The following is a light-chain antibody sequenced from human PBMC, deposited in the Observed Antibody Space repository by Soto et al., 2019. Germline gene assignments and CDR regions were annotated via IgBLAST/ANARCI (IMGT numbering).Light chain of an antibody. J-gene: IGLJ1*01. Sequence: QSALTQPRSVSGSPGQSVTISCTGTSSDVGTYDFVSWYQQHPGKAPRLMIFDVSERPSGVPDRFSGSKSGNTASLTISGLQAEDEDDYYCCLYAVTFSVFGTGTKVTVL. V-gene: IGLV2-11*01. CDR2: DVS. CDR1: SSDVGTYDF. CDR3: CLYAVTFSV.